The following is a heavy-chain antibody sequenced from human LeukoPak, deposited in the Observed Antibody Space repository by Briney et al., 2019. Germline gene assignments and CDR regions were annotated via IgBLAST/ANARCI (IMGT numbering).Heavy chain of an antibody. CDR1: GGSISSSSYY. V-gene: IGHV4-39*01. CDR3: ARRTADYYDSGGYDYYFDY. CDR2: IYYSGST. Sequence: PSETLSLTCTVSGGSISSSSYYWGWIRQPPGKGLEWIGSIYYSGSTYYNPSLKSRDTISVDTSKNQFSLKLSSVTAADTAVYYCARRTADYYDSGGYDYYFDYWGQGTLVTVSS. D-gene: IGHD3-22*01. J-gene: IGHJ4*02.